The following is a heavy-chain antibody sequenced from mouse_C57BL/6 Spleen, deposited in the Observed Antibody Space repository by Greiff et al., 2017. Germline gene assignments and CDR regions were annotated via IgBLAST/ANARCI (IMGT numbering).Heavy chain of an antibody. V-gene: IGHV1-62-2*01. D-gene: IGHD1-1*01. CDR1: GYTFTEYT. CDR3: ARHDPIYYYGSSYDAMDY. CDR2: FYPGSGSI. Sequence: QVQLQQSGAELVKPGASVKLSCKASGYTFTEYTIHWVKQRSGQGLEWIGWFYPGSGSIKYNEKFKDKATLTADKSSSTVYMELSRLTSEDSAVYFCARHDPIYYYGSSYDAMDYWGQGTSVTVSS. J-gene: IGHJ4*01.